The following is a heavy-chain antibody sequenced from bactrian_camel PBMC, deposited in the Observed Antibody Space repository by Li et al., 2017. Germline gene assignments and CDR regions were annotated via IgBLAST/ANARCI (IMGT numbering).Heavy chain of an antibody. Sequence: DVQLVESGGGLVQPGGSLRLSCVASGFTFSNVYMSWVRQAPGKGLEWVSSIYTGGGSTYYADSVKGRFTISKDNAKNTLYLQMNSLKTEDTAMYYCSDHRDLMVTGRSEVYGAYNYWGQGTQVTVS. CDR3: SDHRDLMVTGRSEVYGAYNY. CDR1: GFTFSNVY. CDR2: IYTGGGST. D-gene: IGHD5*01. J-gene: IGHJ4*01. V-gene: IGHV3S40*01.